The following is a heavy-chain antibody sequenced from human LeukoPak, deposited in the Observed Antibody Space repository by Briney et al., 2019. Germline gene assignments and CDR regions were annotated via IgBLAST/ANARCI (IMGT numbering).Heavy chain of an antibody. CDR3: AKVTDILTGYYDY. V-gene: IGHV3-30*02. CDR1: GFTFSSYG. J-gene: IGHJ4*02. D-gene: IGHD3-9*01. CDR2: IRYDGSTK. Sequence: GGTLRLSCAASGFTFSSYGMSWVRQAPGKGLEWVAFIRYDGSTKYYADSVKGRFTISRDNSKNTLYLQMNSLRAEDTSVYYCAKVTDILTGYYDYWGQGTLVTVSS.